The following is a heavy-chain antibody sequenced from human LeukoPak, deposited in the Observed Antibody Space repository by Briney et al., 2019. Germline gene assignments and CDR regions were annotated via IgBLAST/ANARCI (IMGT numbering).Heavy chain of an antibody. CDR1: GGSISSYY. D-gene: IGHD6-6*01. Sequence: SETLSLTCTVSGGSISSYYWSWIRQPPGKGLEWIGYIYYSGSTNYNPSLKSRVTISVDTSKNQFSLKLSSVTAADTAVYYCARDLRAARPYYYMDVWGKGTTVTVSS. CDR2: IYYSGST. CDR3: ARDLRAARPYYYMDV. V-gene: IGHV4-59*12. J-gene: IGHJ6*03.